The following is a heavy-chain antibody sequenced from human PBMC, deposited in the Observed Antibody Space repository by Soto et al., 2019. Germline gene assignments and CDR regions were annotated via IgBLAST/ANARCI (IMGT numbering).Heavy chain of an antibody. V-gene: IGHV3-23*05. D-gene: IGHD3-10*01. CDR2: IDSNGAYT. CDR1: GFTFTTFG. J-gene: IGHJ4*02. CDR3: GKRQRGDGFGVDF. Sequence: EVQLLESGGGLVQPGQSLRLSCVASGFTFTTFGMIWVRQAPGKGLEWVSGIDSNGAYTYYADSVKGRFTISRDNSQNTLYLQLNSLGVEDTALYFCGKRQRGDGFGVDFWGRGTLVTVSS.